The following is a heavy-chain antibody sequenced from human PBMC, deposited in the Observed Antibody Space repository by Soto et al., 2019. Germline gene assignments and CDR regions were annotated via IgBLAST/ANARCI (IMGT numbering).Heavy chain of an antibody. J-gene: IGHJ6*02. CDR3: ARDYDIYYGMDV. CDR2: ISSTSSAR. D-gene: IGHD3-9*01. Sequence: GGSLRLSCAASGFTFSVHSMNWVRRAPGKGLEWVSYISSTSSARYYADSVRGRFTISRDNVKYSLHLQMNSLTDEDTAVYYCARDYDIYYGMDVWGQGTTVTVSS. V-gene: IGHV3-48*02. CDR1: GFTFSVHS.